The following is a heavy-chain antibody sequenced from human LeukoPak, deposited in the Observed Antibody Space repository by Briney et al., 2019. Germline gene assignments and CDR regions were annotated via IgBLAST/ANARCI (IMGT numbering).Heavy chain of an antibody. CDR2: TRFDGSIK. CDR1: GFIFSDYG. CDR3: ARWGGTRQYYFDY. Sequence: PGGSLRLSCAVSGFIFSDYGFDWVRQAPGKGLEWVAVTRFDGSIKQYADSVKGRFTISRDDSKNTLYLQMNFLKSEDTAVYYCARWGGTRQYYFDYWGQGTLVTVSS. V-gene: IGHV3-33*01. D-gene: IGHD1-1*01. J-gene: IGHJ4*02.